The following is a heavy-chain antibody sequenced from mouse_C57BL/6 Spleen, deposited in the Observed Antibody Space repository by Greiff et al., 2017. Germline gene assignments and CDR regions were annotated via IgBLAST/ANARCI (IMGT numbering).Heavy chain of an antibody. CDR3: ARPGTVVPNWYFDV. J-gene: IGHJ1*03. CDR2: IDPSDSYT. CDR1: GYTFTSYW. Sequence: QVQLQQSGAELVRPGTSVKLSCKASGYTFTSYWMHWVKQRPGQGLEWIGVIDPSDSYTNYNQKFKGKATLTVDTSSSTAYMQLSSLTSEDSAVYYCARPGTVVPNWYFDVWGTGTTVTVSS. V-gene: IGHV1-59*01. D-gene: IGHD1-1*01.